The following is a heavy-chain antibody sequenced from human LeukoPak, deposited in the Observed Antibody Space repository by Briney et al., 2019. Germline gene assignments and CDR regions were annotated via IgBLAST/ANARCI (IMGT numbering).Heavy chain of an antibody. CDR2: ISYDGSNK. V-gene: IGHV3-30-3*01. CDR1: GFTFSSYA. D-gene: IGHD3-16*01. Sequence: PGGSLRLSCAASGFTFSSYAMHWVRQAPGKGLEWVAVISYDGSNKYYADSVKGRFTISRDNSKNTLYLQMNSLRAEDTAVYYCARCPPIWDAFDIWGQGTMVTVSS. J-gene: IGHJ3*02. CDR3: ARCPPIWDAFDI.